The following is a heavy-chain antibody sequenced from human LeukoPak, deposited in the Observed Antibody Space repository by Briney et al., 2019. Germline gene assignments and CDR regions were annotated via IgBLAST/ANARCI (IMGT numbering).Heavy chain of an antibody. V-gene: IGHV1-69-2*01. Sequence: GASVKVSCKAAGYTFLDYYIQWIQQAPGKGLEWMGRFDPENGETICAEKFRGRVTMTADTSIDTAYLELNNLRFEDTAVYYCATAIPYGWGQGTLVTVSS. J-gene: IGHJ4*02. CDR3: ATAIPYG. D-gene: IGHD2-2*01. CDR1: GYTFLDYY. CDR2: FDPENGET.